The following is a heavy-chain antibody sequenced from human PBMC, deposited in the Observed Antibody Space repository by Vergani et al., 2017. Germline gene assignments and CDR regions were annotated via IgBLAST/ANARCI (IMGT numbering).Heavy chain of an antibody. CDR1: GFTFSSYA. V-gene: IGHV3-23*04. J-gene: IGHJ6*03. CDR3: AREPAVAGTSARYYYYYMDV. Sequence: VQLVESGGGLVQPGGSLRLSCAASGFTFSSYAMSWVRQAPGKGLEWVSAISGSGGSTYYADSVKGRFTISRDNSKNTLYLQMNSLRAEDTAVYYCAREPAVAGTSARYYYYYMDVWGKGTTVTVSS. CDR2: ISGSGGST. D-gene: IGHD6-19*01.